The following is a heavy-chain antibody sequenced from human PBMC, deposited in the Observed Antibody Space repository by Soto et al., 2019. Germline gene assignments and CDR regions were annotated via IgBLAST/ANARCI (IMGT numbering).Heavy chain of an antibody. CDR1: GDSVSSNSAA. Sequence: QVQLQQSGPGLVKPSQTLSLTCAISGDSVSSNSAAWNWIRQSPSRGLEWLGRAYYRSQWYYDSAVSGGSPIPVIPDTSKNQFSLQLNSVTPGDTAVYCCTKQKGDSRTYNGMDVWGQGTTVTVSS. CDR3: TKQKGDSRTYNGMDV. D-gene: IGHD2-21*02. J-gene: IGHJ6*02. CDR2: AYYRSQWYY. V-gene: IGHV6-1*01.